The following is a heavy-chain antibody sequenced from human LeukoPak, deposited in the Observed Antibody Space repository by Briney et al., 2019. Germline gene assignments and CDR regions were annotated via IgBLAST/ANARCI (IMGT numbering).Heavy chain of an antibody. D-gene: IGHD6-19*01. J-gene: IGHJ4*02. CDR3: ANLIAVAGTYLDY. CDR1: GFTFSSYA. V-gene: IGHV3-23*01. Sequence: PGGSLRLSCAASGFTFSSYAMSWVRQAPGKGLEWVSAISGSGGSTYYADSVKGRFTISRDNSKNTLYLQMNSLRAEDTAVYYCANLIAVAGTYLDYWGQGTLVTVSS. CDR2: ISGSGGST.